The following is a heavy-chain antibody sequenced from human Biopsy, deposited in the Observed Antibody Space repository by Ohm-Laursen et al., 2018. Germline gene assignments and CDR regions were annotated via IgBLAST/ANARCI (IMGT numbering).Heavy chain of an antibody. V-gene: IGHV1-2*02. CDR1: GYTFTGYH. J-gene: IGHJ5*02. D-gene: IGHD3-22*01. CDR3: TRGGYYYDSLAYYYWFDP. CDR2: INAKTGDT. Sequence: VASVKVSCKASGYTFTGYHVHWVRQAPGQGLEWMGWINAKTGDTNYAQKFQGRVTMTRDTSIGTAYVDLSSLRSDDTAVYYCTRGGYYYDSLAYYYWFDPWGQGTLVTVSS.